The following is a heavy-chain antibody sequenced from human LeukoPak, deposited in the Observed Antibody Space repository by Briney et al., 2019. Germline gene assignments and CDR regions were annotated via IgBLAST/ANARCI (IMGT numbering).Heavy chain of an antibody. J-gene: IGHJ4*02. CDR3: ARDRDFSFDY. V-gene: IGHV3-74*01. Sequence: PGGSLRLSCAASGNYWMHWVRQVPGKGLVWVSHINSDGSWTSYADSVKGRFTISRDNSKNTLYLQMNSLRAEDTAVYYCARDRDFSFDYWGQGTLVTVSS. D-gene: IGHD3-3*01. CDR2: INSDGSWT. CDR1: GNYW.